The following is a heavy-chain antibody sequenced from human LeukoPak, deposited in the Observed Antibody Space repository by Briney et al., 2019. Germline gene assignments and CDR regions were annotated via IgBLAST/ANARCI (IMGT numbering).Heavy chain of an antibody. Sequence: GESLKISCKGSGYSFTSYWIGWVRQMPGKGLEWMGIIYPGDSDTRYSPSFQGQVTISADKSISTAYLQWSSLKASDTPMYYCAAPAHKSSGQADYWGQGTLVTVSS. J-gene: IGHJ4*02. CDR1: GYSFTSYW. D-gene: IGHD6-19*01. CDR3: AAPAHKSSGQADY. CDR2: IYPGDSDT. V-gene: IGHV5-51*01.